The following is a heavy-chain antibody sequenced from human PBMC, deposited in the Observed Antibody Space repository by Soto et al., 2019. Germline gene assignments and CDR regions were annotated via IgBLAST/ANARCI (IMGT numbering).Heavy chain of an antibody. D-gene: IGHD2-21*01. V-gene: IGHV5-51*01. CDR1: GYRFSNYW. CDR3: ARGGVVINTTSFFDY. Sequence: GESLKISCKSSGYRFSNYWIGWVRQMSVKGLEWMGIIYPGDSDTRYSPSFQGQVTISADRSISTAYLQWSSLKASDTGMYFCARGGVVINTTSFFDYWGQGVPVTVSS. CDR2: IYPGDSDT. J-gene: IGHJ4*02.